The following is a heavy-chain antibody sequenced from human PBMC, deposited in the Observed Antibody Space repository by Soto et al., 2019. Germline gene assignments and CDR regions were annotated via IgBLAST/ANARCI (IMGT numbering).Heavy chain of an antibody. Sequence: EVQLLESGGGLVEPGGSLRLSCAASGFTFSTYAMSWVRQAPGKGLEWVSAISDGGGRTYYADSVKGRFTISRDNSKNTLYLQMNSLRAEDTAVYFCAKELVNSGWTYFDYWGQGTLVTVSS. CDR3: AKELVNSGWTYFDY. J-gene: IGHJ4*02. CDR1: GFTFSTYA. V-gene: IGHV3-23*01. CDR2: ISDGGGRT. D-gene: IGHD5-12*01.